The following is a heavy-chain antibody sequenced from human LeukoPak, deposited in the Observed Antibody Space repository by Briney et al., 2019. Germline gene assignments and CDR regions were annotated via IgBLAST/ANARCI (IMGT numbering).Heavy chain of an antibody. CDR3: ARGLRYDFWSGYKRPYFDY. CDR1: GGSFSGYY. CDR2: INHSGST. D-gene: IGHD3-3*01. J-gene: IGHJ4*02. V-gene: IGHV4-34*01. Sequence: KPSETLSLTCAVYGGSFSGYYWSWIRQPPGKGLEWIGEINHSGSTNYNPSLKSRVTISVDTSKNQFSLKLSSVTAADTAVYYCARGLRYDFWSGYKRPYFDYWGQGTLVTVSS.